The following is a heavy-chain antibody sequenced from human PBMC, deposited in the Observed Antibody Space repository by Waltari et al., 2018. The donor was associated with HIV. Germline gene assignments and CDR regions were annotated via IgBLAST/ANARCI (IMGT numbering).Heavy chain of an antibody. D-gene: IGHD6-19*01. CDR3: TRGADTLSSGSHDY. V-gene: IGHV3-23*01. Sequence: EVQLLESGGGLVQPGGSLRLSCAASGFTFSSLAIGWVRQAPGKGLEWVSDISGSGLSTQYTDSVKGRFTISRDTSTTTLYLQMNNLRAEDTALYYCTRGADTLSSGSHDYWGQGTLVTVSS. CDR1: GFTFSSLA. J-gene: IGHJ4*02. CDR2: ISGSGLST.